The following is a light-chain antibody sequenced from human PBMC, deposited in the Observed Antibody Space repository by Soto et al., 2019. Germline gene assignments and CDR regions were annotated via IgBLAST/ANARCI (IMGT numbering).Light chain of an antibody. CDR3: AAWDDSLSGVV. J-gene: IGLJ2*01. V-gene: IGLV1-47*02. Sequence: QAVVTQPPSASGAPGQRVTISCSGSSSNIGSNYVYWYQQFPGTAPKRLIYSNSQRPSGVPDRFSGSKSGTSASLAISGLRSEDEADYYCAAWDDSLSGVVFGGGTKLTVL. CDR2: SNS. CDR1: SSNIGSNY.